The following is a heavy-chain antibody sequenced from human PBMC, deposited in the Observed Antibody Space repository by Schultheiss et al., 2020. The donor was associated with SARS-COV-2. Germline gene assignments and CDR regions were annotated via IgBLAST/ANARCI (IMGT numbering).Heavy chain of an antibody. D-gene: IGHD3-3*01. CDR3: ATSPLSTYYDFWSGSDY. CDR1: GFTFSSYS. J-gene: IGHJ4*02. Sequence: GGSLRLSCAASGFTFSSYSMNWVRQAPGKGLEWVSSISSSSSYIYYADSVKGRFTISRDNAKNSLYLQMNSLRAEDTAVYYCATSPLSTYYDFWSGSDYWGQGTLVTVSS. CDR2: ISSSSSYI. V-gene: IGHV3-21*01.